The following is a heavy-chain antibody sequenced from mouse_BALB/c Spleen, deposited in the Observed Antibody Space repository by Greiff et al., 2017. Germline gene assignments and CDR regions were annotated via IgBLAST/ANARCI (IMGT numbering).Heavy chain of an antibody. CDR3: ARGRGGAMDY. D-gene: IGHD1-1*02. CDR2: IYPGDGDT. CDR1: GYAFSSYW. J-gene: IGHJ4*01. V-gene: IGHV1-80*01. Sequence: QVQLQQSGAELVRPGSSVKISCKASGYAFSSYWMNWVKQRPGQGLEWIGQIYPGDGDTNYNGKFKGKATLTADNSSSTAYMQLSSLTSEDSAVYFCARGRGGAMDYWGQGTSVTVSS.